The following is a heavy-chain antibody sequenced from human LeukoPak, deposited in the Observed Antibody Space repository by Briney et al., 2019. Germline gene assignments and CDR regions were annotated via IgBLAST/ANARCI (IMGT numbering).Heavy chain of an antibody. CDR3: AKRGVVIRVVLVGFHKEAYYFDS. V-gene: IGHV3-23*01. CDR2: ISDSGRST. CDR1: GITLSNYG. Sequence: GGSLRLSCVVSGITLSNYGMSWVRQAPGKGLECVAGISDSGRSTYYANSVKGRFTISRDNPKNTLYLQMNSLRAEDTAVYFCAKRGVVIRVVLVGFHKEAYYFDSWGQGALVTVSS. D-gene: IGHD1-26*01. J-gene: IGHJ4*02.